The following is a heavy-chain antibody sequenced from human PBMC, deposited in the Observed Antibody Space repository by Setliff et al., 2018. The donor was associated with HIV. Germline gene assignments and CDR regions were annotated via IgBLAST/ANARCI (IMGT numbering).Heavy chain of an antibody. CDR1: GGSFSSYR. V-gene: IGHV4-4*07. D-gene: IGHD2-2*01. CDR3: ARVGASGVASSMDYHYYMDV. CDR2: IFASGST. J-gene: IGHJ6*03. Sequence: SETLSLTCTVSGGSFSSYRWSWIRHPAGKGLEWIGHIFASGSTKYNPSLESRVTMSVDTSRTQFSLKLRSVTAADTAVYYCARVGASGVASSMDYHYYMDVWGKGTSVTVSS.